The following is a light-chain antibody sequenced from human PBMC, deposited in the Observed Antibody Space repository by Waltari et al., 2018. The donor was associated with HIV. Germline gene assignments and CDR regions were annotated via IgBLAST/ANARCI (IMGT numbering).Light chain of an antibody. J-gene: IGLJ1*01. CDR2: YDD. V-gene: IGLV1-36*01. Sequence: QSVLTQSPSVSEAPRQRVTISSSGSSSNIGNNAVNWYQQVPVKAPKLLIYYDDLLSSGVSDRFSGSKSGTSASLAIRGLQPEDEADYFCAAWDDSLNGYVFGSGTKVIV. CDR1: SSNIGNNA. CDR3: AAWDDSLNGYV.